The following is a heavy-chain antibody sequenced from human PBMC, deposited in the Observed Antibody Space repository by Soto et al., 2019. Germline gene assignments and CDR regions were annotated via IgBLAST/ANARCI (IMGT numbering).Heavy chain of an antibody. CDR2: IYYSGST. Sequence: QVQLQESGPGLVKPSQTLSLTCTVSGGSISSGGYYWSWIRQHRAKVLEWIGYIYYSGSTYYIPSLKRRVTISVDTSKNQFSLKLSSVTAADTAVYYCARETTRDQEAFDIWGQGTMVTVSS. J-gene: IGHJ3*02. CDR3: ARETTRDQEAFDI. V-gene: IGHV4-31*03. D-gene: IGHD1-26*01. CDR1: GGSISSGGYY.